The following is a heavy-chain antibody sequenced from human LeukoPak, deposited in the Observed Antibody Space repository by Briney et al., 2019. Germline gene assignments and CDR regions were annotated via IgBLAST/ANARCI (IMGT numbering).Heavy chain of an antibody. J-gene: IGHJ4*02. D-gene: IGHD6-13*01. CDR1: GFTFGSYA. CDR2: ISDSGGKT. V-gene: IGHV3-23*01. CDR3: AKSTALGIAAGPIDY. Sequence: GGSLRLSCAASGFTFGSYAMSWVRQAPGKGLQWVSAISDSGGKTYSADSVKGHFTISRDNSKNTLFLQMNSLRAEDTAIYYCAKSTALGIAAGPIDYWGQGTLVTVSS.